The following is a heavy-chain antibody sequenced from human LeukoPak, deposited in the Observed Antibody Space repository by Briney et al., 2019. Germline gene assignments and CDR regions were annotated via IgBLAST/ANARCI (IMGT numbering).Heavy chain of an antibody. D-gene: IGHD6-13*01. J-gene: IGHJ4*02. V-gene: IGHV1-3*01. CDR3: ARDPWGLAAADIDY. CDR2: INVGNGNT. CDR1: GYTFTNYA. Sequence: ASVKVSCKASGYTFTNYAMHWVRQAPGQRLEWMGWINVGNGNTKYSQKFQGRVTMTRDTSTSTVYMELSSLRSEDTAVYYCARDPWGLAAADIDYWGQGTLVTVSS.